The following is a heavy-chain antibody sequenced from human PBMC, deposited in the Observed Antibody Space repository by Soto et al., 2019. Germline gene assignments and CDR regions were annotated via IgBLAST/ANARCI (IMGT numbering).Heavy chain of an antibody. CDR3: ARARYSYGLDDY. J-gene: IGHJ4*02. CDR2: IYYSGST. CDR1: GGSFSSGGYY. D-gene: IGHD5-18*01. Sequence: QVQLQESGPGLVKPSQTLSLTCPVSGGSFSSGGYYWSWIRQHPGKGLEWIGYIYYSGSTYYNPSLKSRVTISVDTSKNQFSLKLSSVTAADTAVYYCARARYSYGLDDYWGQGTLVTVSS. V-gene: IGHV4-31*03.